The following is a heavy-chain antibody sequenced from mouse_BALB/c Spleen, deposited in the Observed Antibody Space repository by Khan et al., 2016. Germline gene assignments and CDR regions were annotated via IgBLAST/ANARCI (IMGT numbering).Heavy chain of an antibody. CDR1: GYTFTIYT. CDR3: ARSRGMGDNYCFDH. Sequence: QVQLKQSGAELARPGASVKMSCKASGYTFTIYTMHWVKQRPGQGLEWIGYINPSSGYTNYNQKFKDKATLTADKSSSTAYMQLSSLTSEDSAVYDCARSRGMGDNYCFDHWGQGTTLTVSS. J-gene: IGHJ2*01. V-gene: IGHV1-4*01. D-gene: IGHD1-3*01. CDR2: INPSSGYT.